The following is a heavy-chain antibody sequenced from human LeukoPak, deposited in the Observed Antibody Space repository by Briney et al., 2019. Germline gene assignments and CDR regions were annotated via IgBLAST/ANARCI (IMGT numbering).Heavy chain of an antibody. CDR3: ARDLDSSTYYQGFDY. V-gene: IGHV3-30*03. D-gene: IGHD3-22*01. Sequence: PGGSLRLSCAASGFTFSSYGMHWVRQAPGKGLEWVAVISYDGSNKYYADSVRGRFTISRDNSKNTLYLQMNSLRAEDTAVYYCARDLDSSTYYQGFDYWGQGALVTVSS. CDR1: GFTFSSYG. J-gene: IGHJ4*02. CDR2: ISYDGSNK.